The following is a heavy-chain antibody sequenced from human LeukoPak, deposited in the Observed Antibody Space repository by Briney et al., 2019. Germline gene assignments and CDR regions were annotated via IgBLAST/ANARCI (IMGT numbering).Heavy chain of an antibody. CDR3: TRRLAHDAFDI. CDR2: IRSKANSYAT. CDR1: GFTFSGSA. Sequence: GGSLKPSCAASGFTFSGSAMHWVRQASGKGLEWVGRIRSKANSYATAYAASVKGRFTISRDDSKNTAYLQMNSLKTEDTAVYYCTRRLAHDAFDIWGQGTMVTVSS. J-gene: IGHJ3*02. V-gene: IGHV3-73*01. D-gene: IGHD2-15*01.